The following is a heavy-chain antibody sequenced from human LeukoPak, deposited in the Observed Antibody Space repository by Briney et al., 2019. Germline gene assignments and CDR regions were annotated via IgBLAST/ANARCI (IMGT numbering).Heavy chain of an antibody. CDR2: IYYSGST. CDR3: ARAGCTNGVCYTQSYYYYGMDV. CDR1: GGSVSSGSYY. V-gene: IGHV4-61*01. D-gene: IGHD2-8*01. J-gene: IGHJ6*02. Sequence: SETLSLTCTVSGGSVSSGSYYWSWIRQPPGKGLEWIGYIYYSGSTNYNPSLKSRVTISVDTSKNQFSLKLSSVTAADTAVYYCARAGCTNGVCYTQSYYYYGMDVWGQGTTVTVSS.